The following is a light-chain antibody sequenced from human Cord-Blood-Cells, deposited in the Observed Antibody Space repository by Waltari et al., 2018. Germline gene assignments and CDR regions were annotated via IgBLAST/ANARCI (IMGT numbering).Light chain of an antibody. J-gene: IGKJ4*01. V-gene: IGKV3-11*01. Sequence: EIVLTQSPATLSLSPGERATLSCRASQRVSSYLAWYQQKPGQAPRLLIYDASNTATGIPARFSGSGSGTDFTLTISSLEPEDFAVYYCQQRSNWPRLTFGGGTKVEIK. CDR3: QQRSNWPRLT. CDR2: DAS. CDR1: QRVSSY.